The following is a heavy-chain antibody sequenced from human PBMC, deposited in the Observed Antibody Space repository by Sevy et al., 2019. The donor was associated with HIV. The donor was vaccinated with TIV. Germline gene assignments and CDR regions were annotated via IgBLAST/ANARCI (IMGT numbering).Heavy chain of an antibody. Sequence: GGSLRLSCAASGFTFSSYTMNWVRQAPGKGLEWISYISSSRTTIYYADSVKGRFTISRDNAKNSLYLQMNSLGDEDTAVYYCARGSSSTDDFDYWGQGALVTVSS. CDR2: ISSSRTTI. CDR1: GFTFSSYT. D-gene: IGHD6-13*01. V-gene: IGHV3-48*02. CDR3: ARGSSSTDDFDY. J-gene: IGHJ4*02.